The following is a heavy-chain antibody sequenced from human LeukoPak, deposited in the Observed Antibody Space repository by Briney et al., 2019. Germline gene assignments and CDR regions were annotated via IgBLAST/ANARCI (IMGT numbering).Heavy chain of an antibody. CDR2: IYYSGST. D-gene: IGHD3-22*01. J-gene: IGHJ5*02. V-gene: IGHV4-39*02. CDR1: GDSISTSSYY. Sequence: SETLSLTCSVSGDSISTSSYYWGWIRQPPGKGLEWIGTIYYSGSTYYNPSLTSRVTISVDTSKNQFSLQLNSVTPEDTAVYYCAREELRITMIVVVIEGLDPWGQGTLVTVSS. CDR3: AREELRITMIVVVIEGLDP.